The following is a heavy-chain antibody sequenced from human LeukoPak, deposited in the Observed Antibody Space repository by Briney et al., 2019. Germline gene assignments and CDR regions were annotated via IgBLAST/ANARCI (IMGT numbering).Heavy chain of an antibody. V-gene: IGHV4-59*01. CDR3: ARLTGYSSESWFDP. Sequence: SETLSLTCTVTGGSINSYYWSWIRQPPGKGLAWIGYIYYSGSTNYNPSLKSRVTISVHTSKNQFSLQLSSVTAADTAVYYCARLTGYSSESWFDPWGQGTLVTVAS. CDR1: GGSINSYY. CDR2: IYYSGST. J-gene: IGHJ5*02. D-gene: IGHD3-9*01.